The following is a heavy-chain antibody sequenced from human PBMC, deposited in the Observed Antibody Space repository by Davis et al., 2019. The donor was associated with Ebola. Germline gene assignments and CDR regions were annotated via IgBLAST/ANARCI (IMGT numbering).Heavy chain of an antibody. D-gene: IGHD3-3*01. CDR3: ARGVDFWRGYPFDY. CDR2: INHSGIT. CDR1: GGSFTTYY. J-gene: IGHJ4*02. Sequence: PSETLSLTCAVYGGSFTTYYWSWIRQPPGKGLEWIGEINHSGITNYKSSLKSRVTISVDTSKNQFSLKLNSVTAADTAVYYCARGVDFWRGYPFDYWGQGFPVTVSS. V-gene: IGHV4-34*01.